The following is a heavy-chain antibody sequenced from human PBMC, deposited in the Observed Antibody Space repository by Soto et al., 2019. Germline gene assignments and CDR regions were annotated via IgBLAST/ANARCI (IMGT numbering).Heavy chain of an antibody. D-gene: IGHD2-15*01. CDR2: IKQDGSEK. V-gene: IGHV3-7*01. CDR1: GFTFSSYW. Sequence: GGSLRLSCAASGFTFSSYWMSWVRQAPGKGLEWVANIKQDGSEKYYVDSVKGRFTISRDNAKNSLYLQMNSLRAEDTAVYYCARDQLFTGYYYYYYGMDVWGQGTTVTVSS. J-gene: IGHJ6*02. CDR3: ARDQLFTGYYYYYYGMDV.